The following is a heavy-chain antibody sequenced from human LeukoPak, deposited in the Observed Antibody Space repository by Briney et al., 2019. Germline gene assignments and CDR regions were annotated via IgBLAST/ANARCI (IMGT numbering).Heavy chain of an antibody. J-gene: IGHJ4*02. CDR3: ARVHEGDIVVVTPDY. D-gene: IGHD2-2*01. CDR1: GFTFSSYA. CDR2: ISYDGSNK. V-gene: IGHV3-30*01. Sequence: PGGSLRLSCAASGFTFSSYAMHWVRQAPGKGLEWVAVISYDGSNKYYADSVKGRFTISRDNSKNTLYLQMNSLRAEDTAVYYCARVHEGDIVVVTPDYWGQGTLVTVSS.